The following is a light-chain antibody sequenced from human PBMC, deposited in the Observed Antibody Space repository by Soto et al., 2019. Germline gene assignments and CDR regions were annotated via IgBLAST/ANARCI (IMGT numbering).Light chain of an antibody. CDR3: SSYTSSGTYVV. V-gene: IGLV2-14*01. J-gene: IGLJ2*01. CDR2: DVT. Sequence: SALTQPASVSGSPGQSITISCTGTSSDVGGYNSVSWYQQHPGKAPKLIIYDVTNRPSGVSNRLSGSKSGNTASLTISGLQAEDEADYYCSSYTSSGTYVVFGGGTKVTVL. CDR1: SSDVGGYNS.